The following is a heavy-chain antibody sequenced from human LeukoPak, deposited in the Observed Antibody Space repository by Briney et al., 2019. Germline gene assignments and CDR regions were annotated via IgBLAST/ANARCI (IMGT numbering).Heavy chain of an antibody. Sequence: ASVKVSCKASGYTFTGYLMHWVRQAPGQGLEWMGWISPNSGDTKYAQKFQGRVTMTRDTSISTAYMEVSRLRSDDTAVYCCVRGLTTVATWLYLWGRGTLVTVSS. CDR3: VRGLTTVATWLYL. CDR1: GYTFTGYL. V-gene: IGHV1-2*02. D-gene: IGHD4-17*01. J-gene: IGHJ2*01. CDR2: ISPNSGDT.